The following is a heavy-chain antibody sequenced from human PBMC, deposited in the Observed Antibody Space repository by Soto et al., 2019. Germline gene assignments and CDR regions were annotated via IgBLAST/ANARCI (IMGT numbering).Heavy chain of an antibody. CDR2: INTNTGNP. CDR3: ARDRLTMVRGVIHNWFDP. J-gene: IGHJ5*02. D-gene: IGHD3-10*01. V-gene: IGHV7-4-1*01. CDR1: GYTFTSYA. Sequence: QVQLAQSGSELKKPGASVKVSCKASGYTFTSYAMNWVRQAPGQGLEWMGWINTNTGNPTYAQGFTGRFVFSLDTXVXTXXLQICSLKAEDTAVYYCARDRLTMVRGVIHNWFDPWGQGTLVTVSS.